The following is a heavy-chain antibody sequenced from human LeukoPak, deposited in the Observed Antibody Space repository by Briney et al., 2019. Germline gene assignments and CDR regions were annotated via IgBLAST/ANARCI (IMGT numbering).Heavy chain of an antibody. CDR2: IYYSGST. J-gene: IGHJ6*04. D-gene: IGHD2-21*01. V-gene: IGHV4-59*08. CDR1: GGSISSYY. Sequence: SETLSLTCTVSGGSISSYYWSWIRQPPGKGLEWIGYIYYSGSTNYNPSLKSRVTISVDTSKNQFSLKLSSVTAADTAVYYCARHFRGGGYFEDVWGKGTTVTVSS. CDR3: ARHFRGGGYFEDV.